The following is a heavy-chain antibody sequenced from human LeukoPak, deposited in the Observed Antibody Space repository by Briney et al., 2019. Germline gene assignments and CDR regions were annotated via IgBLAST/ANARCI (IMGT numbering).Heavy chain of an antibody. D-gene: IGHD3-22*01. Sequence: ASVKVSCKVSGYTLTELFMHWVRQAPGKGLEWMGGFDPEDGETIYAQKFQGRVTMTEDTSTDTAYMELSSLRSEDTAVYYCATNRLDGSSGYLRIFDPWGQGTLVTVSS. CDR3: ATNRLDGSSGYLRIFDP. J-gene: IGHJ5*02. V-gene: IGHV1-24*01. CDR1: GYTLTELF. CDR2: FDPEDGET.